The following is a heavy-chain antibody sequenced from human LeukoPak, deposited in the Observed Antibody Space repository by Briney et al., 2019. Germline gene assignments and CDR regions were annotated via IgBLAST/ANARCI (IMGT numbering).Heavy chain of an antibody. V-gene: IGHV4-39*01. CDR2: IYSSGST. J-gene: IGHJ4*02. CDR1: GASISGSGYY. CDR3: AKSGGYGLIDY. Sequence: SETLSLTCTVSGASISGSGYYWGWIRQPPGKGLEWIGSIYSSGSTYYNASLQSRVTISIETAMNQISLRLNSVTAAATAMHYCAKSGGYGLIDYWGQGTLVTVS. D-gene: IGHD1-26*01.